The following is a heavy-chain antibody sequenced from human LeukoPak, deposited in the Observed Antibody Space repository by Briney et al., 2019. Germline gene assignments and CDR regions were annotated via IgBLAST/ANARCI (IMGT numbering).Heavy chain of an antibody. D-gene: IGHD4-17*01. Sequence: ASVKVSCKASGYTFTNNGISWVRQAPGQGLEWMGWISAYNGNTNHAQNLQGRVTMTTDTSTSTAYMELRSLRSDDAAVYYCARGDDYGDYWGLYWGQGTLVTVSS. V-gene: IGHV1-18*01. CDR2: ISAYNGNT. J-gene: IGHJ4*02. CDR3: ARGDDYGDYWGLY. CDR1: GYTFTNNG.